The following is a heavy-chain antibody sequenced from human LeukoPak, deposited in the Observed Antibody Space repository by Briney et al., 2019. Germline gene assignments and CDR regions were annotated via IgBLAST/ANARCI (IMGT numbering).Heavy chain of an antibody. D-gene: IGHD3-10*01. J-gene: IGHJ6*02. V-gene: IGHV1-18*01. Sequence: GASVKVSCKASGYTFTSYGISWVRQAPGQGLEWMGWISAYNGNTNYAQKLQGRVTMTTDTSTSTAYMELSSLRSEDTAVYYCACKYGSGSYWSLGYYYYYGMDVWGQGTTVTVSS. CDR3: ACKYGSGSYWSLGYYYYYGMDV. CDR2: ISAYNGNT. CDR1: GYTFTSYG.